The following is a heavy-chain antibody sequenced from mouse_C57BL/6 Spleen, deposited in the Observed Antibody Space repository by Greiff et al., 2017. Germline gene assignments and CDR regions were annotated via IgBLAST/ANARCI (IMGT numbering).Heavy chain of an antibody. CDR1: GYTFTSYW. CDR2: IDPSDSYT. Sequence: QVQLQQPGAELVMPGASVKLSCKASGYTFTSYWMHWVKQRPGQGLEWIGEIDPSDSYTNYNQKFKGKSTLTVDKSSSTAYMQLSSLTSEDSAVYYCARQLRLRSAYWGQGALVTFSA. V-gene: IGHV1-69*01. J-gene: IGHJ3*01. CDR3: ARQLRLRSAY. D-gene: IGHD3-2*02.